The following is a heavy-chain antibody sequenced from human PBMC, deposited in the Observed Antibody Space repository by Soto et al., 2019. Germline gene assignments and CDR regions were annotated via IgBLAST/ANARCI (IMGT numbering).Heavy chain of an antibody. CDR2: INFGNGNR. CDR3: ATNIAAGGSVRFDP. CDR1: GYTFTKFA. V-gene: IGHV1-3*01. Sequence: GASVKVSCKASGYTFTKFAMHCVRQAPGQRLEWMGWINFGNGNRKYSQKLQDRLTITSDTSASTGYMELSSLRYEDTAVYYCATNIAAGGSVRFDPWGQGTLVTVS. J-gene: IGHJ5*02. D-gene: IGHD6-13*01.